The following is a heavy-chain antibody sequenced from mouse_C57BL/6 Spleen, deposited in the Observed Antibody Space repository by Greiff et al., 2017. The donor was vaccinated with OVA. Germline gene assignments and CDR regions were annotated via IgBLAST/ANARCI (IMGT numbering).Heavy chain of an antibody. D-gene: IGHD3-2*02. CDR1: GYTFTSYW. Sequence: QVQLKQPGAELVRPGTSVKLSCKASGYTFTSYWMHWVKQRPGQGLEWIGVIDPSDSYTNYNQKFKGKATLTVDTSSSTAYMQLSSLTSEDSAVYYCAKDSSGHNTFDYWGQGTTLTVSS. V-gene: IGHV1-59*01. CDR2: IDPSDSYT. J-gene: IGHJ2*01. CDR3: AKDSSGHNTFDY.